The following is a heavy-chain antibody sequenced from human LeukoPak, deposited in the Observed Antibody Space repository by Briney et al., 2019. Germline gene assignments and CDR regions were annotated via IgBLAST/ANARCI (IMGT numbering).Heavy chain of an antibody. CDR2: INSDGRNT. D-gene: IGHD2/OR15-2a*01. CDR1: GFIFSDYW. V-gene: IGHV3-74*01. J-gene: IGHJ4*02. CDR3: ARGSTTGWPDYFDY. Sequence: PGGSLRLSCAASGFIFSDYWMHWVCQVPGKGLVWVSRINSDGRNTPYADSVKGRFTISRDNAKKTVFLQMNSLRVEDTAVYYCARGSTTGWPDYFDYWGQGILVTVSS.